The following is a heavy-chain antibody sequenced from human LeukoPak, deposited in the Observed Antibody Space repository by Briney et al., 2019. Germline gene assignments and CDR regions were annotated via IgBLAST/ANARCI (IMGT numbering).Heavy chain of an antibody. CDR1: GGTFSSYA. J-gene: IGHJ4*02. D-gene: IGHD2-2*01. Sequence: SVKVSCKASGGTFSSYAISWVRQAPGQGLEWMGGIIPIFGTANYAQKFQGRVTITTDESTSTAYMELSSLRSEDTAVYYCATRLGYCSSTSCFEGYFDYWGQGTLVTVSS. V-gene: IGHV1-69*05. CDR2: IIPIFGTA. CDR3: ATRLGYCSSTSCFEGYFDY.